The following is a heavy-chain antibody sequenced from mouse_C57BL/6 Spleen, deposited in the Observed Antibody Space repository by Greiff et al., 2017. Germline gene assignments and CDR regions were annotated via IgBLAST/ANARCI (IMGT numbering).Heavy chain of an antibody. CDR1: GYTFTDYN. CDR2: INPNNGGT. J-gene: IGHJ4*01. CDR3: ARGPAYDYDHYAMDY. D-gene: IGHD2-4*01. Sequence: VQLKESGPELVKPGASVKMSCKASGYTFTDYNMHWVKQSHGKSLEWIGYINPNNGGTSYNQKFKGKATLTVNQSSSTAYMELRSLTSEDSAVYYCARGPAYDYDHYAMDYWGQGTSVTVSS. V-gene: IGHV1-22*01.